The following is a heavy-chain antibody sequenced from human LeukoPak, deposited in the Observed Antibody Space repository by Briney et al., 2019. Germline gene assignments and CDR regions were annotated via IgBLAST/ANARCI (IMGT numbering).Heavy chain of an antibody. V-gene: IGHV3-74*01. CDR1: GFTFRSYW. CDR3: AREGDSSGYSIDY. J-gene: IGHJ4*02. Sequence: PGGSLRLSCAASGFTFRSYWMHWVRQAPGKGLVWVSRINTSGSSTSYADSVKGRFTISRDNAKNTLYLQMNSLRAEDTAVYYCAREGDSSGYSIDYWGQGTLVTVSS. CDR2: INTSGSST. D-gene: IGHD3-22*01.